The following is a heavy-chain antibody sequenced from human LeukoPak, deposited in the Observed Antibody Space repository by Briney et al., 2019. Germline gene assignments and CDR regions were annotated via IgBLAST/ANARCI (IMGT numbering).Heavy chain of an antibody. Sequence: PSETLSLTCGAYGGSFSGYYWSWIRQSTGKGLEWIGEITHSGSTRYNPSLKSRVTISVDRSKNQFSLKLSSVTAADAAVYYCAKSNGYGLVDIWGQGTMVTVSS. CDR2: ITHSGST. CDR1: GGSFSGYY. CDR3: AKSNGYGLVDI. D-gene: IGHD3-10*01. V-gene: IGHV4-34*01. J-gene: IGHJ3*02.